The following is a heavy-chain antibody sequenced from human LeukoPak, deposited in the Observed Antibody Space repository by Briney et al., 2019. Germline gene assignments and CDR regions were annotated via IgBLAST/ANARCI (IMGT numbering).Heavy chain of an antibody. J-gene: IGHJ5*02. CDR3: ARVNYYGSGSYYLFDP. D-gene: IGHD3-10*01. V-gene: IGHV3-23*01. CDR2: ISGSGGST. Sequence: GGSLRLSCAASGFTFSSYAMSWVRQAPGKGLEWVSAISGSGGSTYYADSVKGRFTISRDNSKNTLYLQMNSLRAEDTAVYYCARVNYYGSGSYYLFDPWGQGTLVTVSS. CDR1: GFTFSSYA.